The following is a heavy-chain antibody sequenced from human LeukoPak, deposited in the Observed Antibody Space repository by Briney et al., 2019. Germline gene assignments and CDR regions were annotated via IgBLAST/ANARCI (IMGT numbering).Heavy chain of an antibody. CDR1: GGSISSYY. Sequence: PSETLSLTCTVSGGSISSYYWSWIRQPPGKGLEWIGYIYYSGSTNYNPSLKSRVTISVDTSKNQFSLNLSSVTAADTAVYYCAGSSTGGYYYMDVWGKGTTVTVSS. V-gene: IGHV4-59*01. CDR2: IYYSGST. CDR3: AGSSTGGYYYMDV. D-gene: IGHD2-2*01. J-gene: IGHJ6*03.